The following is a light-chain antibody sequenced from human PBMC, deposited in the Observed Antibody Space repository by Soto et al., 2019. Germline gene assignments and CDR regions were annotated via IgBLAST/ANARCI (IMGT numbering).Light chain of an antibody. CDR3: QQYGSSLFT. V-gene: IGKV3-20*01. CDR2: GAS. CDR1: QSVSSSY. J-gene: IGKJ3*01. Sequence: EIVLTQSPGTLSLSPGERATLSCRASQSVSSSYLAWYQQKPGQAPRLLIYGASSGATGIPDRFSGSGSGTDSTLTISRLEPEDVAVYYCQQYGSSLFTFGPGTKVDIK.